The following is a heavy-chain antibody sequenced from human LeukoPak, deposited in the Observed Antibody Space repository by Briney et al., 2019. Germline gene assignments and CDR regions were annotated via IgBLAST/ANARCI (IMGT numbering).Heavy chain of an antibody. J-gene: IGHJ4*02. CDR2: INPNSGGT. CDR1: GYTFTGYY. D-gene: IGHD1-26*01. CDR3: ARRAGATDEGLFDY. Sequence: ASVKVSCKASGYTFTGYYMHWVRQAPGQGLEWMGWINPNSGGTNYAQKFQGRVTMTRDTSISTAYMELSRLRSDDTAVYYCARRAGATDEGLFDYWGQGTLVTVSS. V-gene: IGHV1-2*02.